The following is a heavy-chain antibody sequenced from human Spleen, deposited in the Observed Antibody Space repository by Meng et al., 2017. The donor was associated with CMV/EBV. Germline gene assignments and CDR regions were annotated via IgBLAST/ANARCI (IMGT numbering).Heavy chain of an antibody. CDR1: GGSISTYY. J-gene: IGHJ4*02. V-gene: IGHV4-59*01. CDR2: IYYSGYT. D-gene: IGHD1-26*01. Sequence: SETLSLTCTVSGGSISTYYWSWIRQPPGKGLEWIGYIYYSGYTNYNPSLKSRVTISVDTSKNQFSLKLSSVTAADTAVYYCARHGSGSYYGYWGQGTLVTASS. CDR3: ARHGSGSYYGY.